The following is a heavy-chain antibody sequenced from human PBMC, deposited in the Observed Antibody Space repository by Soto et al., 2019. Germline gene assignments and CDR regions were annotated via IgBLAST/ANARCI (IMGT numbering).Heavy chain of an antibody. D-gene: IGHD3-10*01. CDR3: AKDQAYYYGSVSHWFDP. J-gene: IGHJ5*02. CDR2: ISGSGGST. V-gene: IGHV3-23*01. Sequence: EVHLLESGGGLVQPGGSLRLSCAASGFTFSSYAMNWVRQPPGKGLEWVSSISGSGGSTYYADSVKGRFTISRDNSKNTLYLQMNSLRGEDTAVYYCAKDQAYYYGSVSHWFDPWGQGTQVTVSS. CDR1: GFTFSSYA.